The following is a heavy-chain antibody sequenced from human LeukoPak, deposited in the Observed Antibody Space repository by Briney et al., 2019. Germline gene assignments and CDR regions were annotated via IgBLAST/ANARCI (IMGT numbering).Heavy chain of an antibody. Sequence: PGGSLRLSCAASGFTFSSYGIHWVRQAPGKGLEWVAVISYDGSNEYYADSVKGRFTVSRDNSKNTVYLQVNSLRAEDTAVYYCAKGWQMAIIMCAFDIWGQGTMVTVSS. V-gene: IGHV3-30*19. CDR2: ISYDGSNE. J-gene: IGHJ3*02. D-gene: IGHD5-24*01. CDR1: GFTFSSYG. CDR3: AKGWQMAIIMCAFDI.